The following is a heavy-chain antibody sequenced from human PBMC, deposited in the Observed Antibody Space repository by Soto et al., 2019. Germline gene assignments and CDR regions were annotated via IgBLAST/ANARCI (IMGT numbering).Heavy chain of an antibody. CDR3: AKLIRAAAAGYYFDY. CDR1: GFTFSSYG. D-gene: IGHD6-13*01. CDR2: ISYDGSNK. Sequence: QVQLVESGGGVVQPGRSLRLSCAASGFTFSSYGMQWVRQAPGKGLEWVAVISYDGSNKYYADSVKGRFTISRDNSKNTLYLQMNSLRAEDTAVYYCAKLIRAAAAGYYFDYWGQGTLVTVSS. V-gene: IGHV3-30*18. J-gene: IGHJ4*02.